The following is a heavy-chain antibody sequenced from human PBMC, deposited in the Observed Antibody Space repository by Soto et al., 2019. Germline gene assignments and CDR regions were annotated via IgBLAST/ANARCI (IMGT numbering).Heavy chain of an antibody. J-gene: IGHJ6*02. D-gene: IGHD2-2*01. Sequence: ASVKVSCKASGGTFSSYAISWVRQAPGQGLEWMGWINPNSGGTNYAQKFQGWVTMTRDTSISTAYMELSRLRSDDTAVYYCARGPDIVLVPAAMLYYYGMDVWGQGTTVTVSS. V-gene: IGHV1-2*04. CDR1: GGTFSSYA. CDR2: INPNSGGT. CDR3: ARGPDIVLVPAAMLYYYGMDV.